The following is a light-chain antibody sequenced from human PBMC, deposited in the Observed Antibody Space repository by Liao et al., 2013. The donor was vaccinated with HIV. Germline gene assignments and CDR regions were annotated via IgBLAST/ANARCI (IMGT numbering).Light chain of an antibody. CDR3: QVWDSSSDNLVV. Sequence: SYAVTQPPSVSVSPGQTASITCSGDRLGDKYACWYQQKPGQSPVLVIYQDTKRPSGIPERFSGSKSGNTATLTISRVEAGDEADYYCQVWDSSSDNLVVFGGGTKLTVL. J-gene: IGLJ2*01. CDR2: QDT. V-gene: IGLV3-1*01. CDR1: RLGDKY.